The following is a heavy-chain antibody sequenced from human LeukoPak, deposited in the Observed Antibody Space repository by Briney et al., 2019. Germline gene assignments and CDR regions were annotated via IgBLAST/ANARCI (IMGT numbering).Heavy chain of an antibody. Sequence: GASVKVSCKASGYTFTSYGITWVRQAPGQGLEWMGWISGYKGNTNYAQNLQGRVTMTTNTSTSTAYMELRSLRSDDTAVYYCARNWNTGAPTYYMDVWAKGPRSPSP. CDR1: GYTFTSYG. CDR3: ARNWNTGAPTYYMDV. V-gene: IGHV1-18*01. D-gene: IGHD1-1*01. CDR2: ISGYKGNT. J-gene: IGHJ6*03.